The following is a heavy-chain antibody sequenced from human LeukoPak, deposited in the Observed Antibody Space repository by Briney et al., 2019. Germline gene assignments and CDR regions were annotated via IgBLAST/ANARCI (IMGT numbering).Heavy chain of an antibody. D-gene: IGHD2/OR15-2a*01. V-gene: IGHV3-74*01. J-gene: IGHJ6*03. CDR2: IKSDGSVT. Sequence: PGGSLRLSCAASGFTFSSYWMHWVRQAPGEGLVWVSRIKSDGSVTWYADSVKGRFTISRDNAKNMLYLQMNTLRAEDTAVYYCAKGEDGFEYYYYMDGWGKGTTVTVSS. CDR3: AKGEDGFEYYYYMDG. CDR1: GFTFSSYW.